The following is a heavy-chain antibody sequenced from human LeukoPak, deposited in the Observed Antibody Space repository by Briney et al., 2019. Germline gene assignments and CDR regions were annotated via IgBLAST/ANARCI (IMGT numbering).Heavy chain of an antibody. J-gene: IGHJ4*02. D-gene: IGHD1-26*01. CDR1: GFTFSSYW. V-gene: IGHV3-74*01. CDR3: ARAPVGATCFDY. CDR2: INSDGSST. Sequence: GGSLRLSCAASGFTFSSYWMHWVRQAPGKGLVWVSRINSDGSSTSYADSVKGRFTISKDNAKNTLYLQMNSLRAEDTAVYYCARAPVGATCFDYWGQGTLVTVSS.